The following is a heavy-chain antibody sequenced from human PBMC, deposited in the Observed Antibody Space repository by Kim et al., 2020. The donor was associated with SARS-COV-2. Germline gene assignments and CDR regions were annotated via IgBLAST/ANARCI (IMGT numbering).Heavy chain of an antibody. V-gene: IGHV4-34*01. CDR2: INHSGST. CDR3: ARGWGARLHIVVVTANPFDY. D-gene: IGHD2-21*02. Sequence: SETLSLTCAVYGGSFSGYYWSWIRQPPGKGLEWIGEINHSGSTNYNASLKSRVTISVDTSKNQFSLKLSSVTAADTAVYYCARGWGARLHIVVVTANPFDYWGQGTLVTVSS. CDR1: GGSFSGYY. J-gene: IGHJ4*02.